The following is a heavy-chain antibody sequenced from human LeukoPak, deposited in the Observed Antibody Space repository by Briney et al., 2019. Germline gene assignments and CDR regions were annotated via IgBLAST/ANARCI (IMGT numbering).Heavy chain of an antibody. CDR1: GFIFSSHG. V-gene: IGHV3-21*01. J-gene: IGHJ4*02. CDR2: ISRDSSYI. CDR3: ARPMEGYSGSGRWYFDY. Sequence: GGTLRLSCAASGFIFSSHGMNWVRQAPGKGLEWVASISRDSSYIHYADSVKGRFTISRDNAKNSLFLQMNSLRAEDTAVYYCARPMEGYSGSGRWYFDYWGQGNWVTVSS. D-gene: IGHD3-10*01.